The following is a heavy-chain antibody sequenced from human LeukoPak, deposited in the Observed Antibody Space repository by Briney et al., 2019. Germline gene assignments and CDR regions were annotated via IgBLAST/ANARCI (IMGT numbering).Heavy chain of an antibody. V-gene: IGHV1-24*01. CDR3: AMTDRYAGRLFDY. D-gene: IGHD3-9*01. Sequence: ASAQVSCKASGYSLIEMAMHCVRQAPGEGVEWVGSFDPEDGEDGETHYAQKFQGRVTMTDDASTVTAYMELTSLSSEDTALYYCAMTDRYAGRLFDYGSQGTLVTVSS. CDR2: FDPEDGEDGET. CDR1: GYSLIEMA. J-gene: IGHJ4*02.